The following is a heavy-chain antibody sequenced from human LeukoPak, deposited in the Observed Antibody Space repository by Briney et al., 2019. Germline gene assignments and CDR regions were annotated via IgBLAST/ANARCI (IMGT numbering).Heavy chain of an antibody. V-gene: IGHV3-48*03. D-gene: IGHD1-26*01. Sequence: GGSLRLSCSASGFTFSNFEMNWVRQAPGKGLEWVSYISSSGTTTHYADSVKGRFTTSRDNAENSLYLQMNNLRVEDTALYFCARATTVGAMTYYFDYWGQGALVTVSS. CDR2: ISSSGTTT. CDR1: GFTFSNFE. CDR3: ARATTVGAMTYYFDY. J-gene: IGHJ4*02.